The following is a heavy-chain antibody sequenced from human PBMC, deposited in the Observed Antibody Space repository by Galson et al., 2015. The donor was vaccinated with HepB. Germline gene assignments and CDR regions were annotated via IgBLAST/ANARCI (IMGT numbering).Heavy chain of an antibody. Sequence: SLRLSCAASGFTVSSNFMTWVRQAPGKGLEWVSVIYGGDRGGNIYYTDSVKGRFTTSRDNSKNTLYLQMNSLRAEDTAIYYCAMLVGSSSAEFFKHWGQGTLVTVSS. CDR2: IYGGDRGGNI. V-gene: IGHV3-53*01. CDR1: GFTVSSNF. CDR3: AMLVGSSSAEFFKH. J-gene: IGHJ1*01. D-gene: IGHD1-26*01.